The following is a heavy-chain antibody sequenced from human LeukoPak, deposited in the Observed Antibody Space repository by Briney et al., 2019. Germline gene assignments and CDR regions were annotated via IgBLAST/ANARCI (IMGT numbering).Heavy chain of an antibody. J-gene: IGHJ4*02. CDR3: ARDGASGYLADY. CDR2: INANSGGT. D-gene: IGHD3-3*01. Sequence: ASVKVSCKASGYTLTGYYMHWVRQAPGQGLEWMGGINANSGGTNYAQKFQGRVTMTRDTSISTAYMELSRLGSDDTAVYYCARDGASGYLADYWGQGTLVTVSS. V-gene: IGHV1-2*02. CDR1: GYTLTGYY.